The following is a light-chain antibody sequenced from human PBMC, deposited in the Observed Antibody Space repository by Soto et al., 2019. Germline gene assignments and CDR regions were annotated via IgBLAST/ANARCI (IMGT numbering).Light chain of an antibody. CDR1: QSVRNNY. V-gene: IGKV3-20*01. Sequence: EIVLTQSPATLSLSPGERATLSCMASQSVRNNYLAWYQQRPGQAPRLLIYAASSRATGIPDKFSGSGSGTDFTLTISRLEPEDFAVYYCQQYGTSPRTFGQGTKVDIK. J-gene: IGKJ1*01. CDR3: QQYGTSPRT. CDR2: AAS.